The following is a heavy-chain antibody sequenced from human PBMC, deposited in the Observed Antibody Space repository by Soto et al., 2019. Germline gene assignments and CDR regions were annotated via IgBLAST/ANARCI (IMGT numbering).Heavy chain of an antibody. CDR2: IYYSGST. Sequence: PSETLSLTCTVSGGSISSGGYCWSWIRQHPGKGLEWIGYIYYSGSTYYNPSLKSRVTISVDTSKNQFSLKLSSVTAADTAVYYCARDINQEIDPWGQGTLVTVSS. CDR3: ARDINQEIDP. CDR1: GGSISSGGYC. V-gene: IGHV4-31*03. J-gene: IGHJ5*02.